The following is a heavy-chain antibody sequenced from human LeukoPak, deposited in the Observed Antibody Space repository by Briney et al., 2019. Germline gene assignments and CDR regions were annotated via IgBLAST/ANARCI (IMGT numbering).Heavy chain of an antibody. CDR3: AREGYGTPFDS. CDR1: GGSISSTY. V-gene: IGHV4-59*01. Sequence: SETLSLTCAFSGGSISSTYWSWIRQPPGKGLEWVGYIFHSGTTNYNPSLKSRVTISLDTSKNQFSLKLSSVTAADTAMYYCAREGYGTPFDSWGQGTLVTPSS. CDR2: IFHSGTT. J-gene: IGHJ4*02. D-gene: IGHD4-17*01.